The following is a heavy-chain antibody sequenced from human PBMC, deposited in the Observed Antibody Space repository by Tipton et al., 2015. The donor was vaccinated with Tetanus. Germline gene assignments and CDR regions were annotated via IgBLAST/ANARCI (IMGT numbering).Heavy chain of an antibody. V-gene: IGHV4-30-4*01. CDR3: ARDHGITWGGMGYYYGMDA. Sequence: GEALGNGDYYWSWIRQPPGKGLESIGYIYYSGSTYYNPSLKSRVTISVDTSKNQFSLRLSSVTAADTAVYYCARDHGITWGGMGYYYGMDAWGQGTTVTVSS. CDR2: IYYSGST. CDR1: GEALGNGDYY. J-gene: IGHJ6*02. D-gene: IGHD3-16*01.